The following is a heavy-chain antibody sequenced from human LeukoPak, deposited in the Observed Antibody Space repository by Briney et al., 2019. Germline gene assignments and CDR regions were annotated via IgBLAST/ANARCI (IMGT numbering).Heavy chain of an antibody. V-gene: IGHV3-7*03. CDR1: GFSFSSYW. D-gene: IGHD3-9*01. CDR2: IKEDGSEQ. Sequence: GGSLRLSCAASGFSFSSYWMSWVRQAPGKGLEWVANIKEDGSEQYYVDSVKGRFTLSRDNAKNSLYLQMNSLRAEDTAVYYCAKGPAYYDILTGYYYFDYWGQGTLVTVSS. J-gene: IGHJ4*02. CDR3: AKGPAYYDILTGYYYFDY.